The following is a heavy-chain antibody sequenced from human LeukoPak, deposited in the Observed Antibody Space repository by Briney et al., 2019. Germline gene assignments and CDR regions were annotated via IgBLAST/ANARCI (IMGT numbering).Heavy chain of an antibody. CDR1: GFTFSSYE. CDR3: ARDELGYCSGGSCYSGYYYYGMDV. D-gene: IGHD2-15*01. Sequence: GGSLRLSCAASGFTFSSYEMNWVRQAPGKGLEWVSYISSSGSTIYYADSVKGRFTISRDNAKNSLYLQMNSLRAEDTAVYYCARDELGYCSGGSCYSGYYYYGMDVWGQGTTVTVSS. CDR2: ISSSGSTI. V-gene: IGHV3-48*03. J-gene: IGHJ6*02.